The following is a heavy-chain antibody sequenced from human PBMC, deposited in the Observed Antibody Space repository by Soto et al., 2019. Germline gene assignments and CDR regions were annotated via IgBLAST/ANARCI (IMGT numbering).Heavy chain of an antibody. J-gene: IGHJ4*02. CDR3: ARFHDYGDGVDF. CDR1: GGSFSGYY. V-gene: IGHV4-34*01. Sequence: SETLSLTCAVYGGSFSGYYWSWIRQPPGKGLEWIGEINHSGSTNYNPSLKSRVTISVDTSKNQFSLKLSSVTAADTAVYYCARFHDYGDGVDFRGQGTWGTVSS. CDR2: INHSGST. D-gene: IGHD4-17*01.